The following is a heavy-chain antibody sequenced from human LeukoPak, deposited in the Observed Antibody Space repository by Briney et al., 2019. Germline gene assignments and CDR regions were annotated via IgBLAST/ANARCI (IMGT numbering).Heavy chain of an antibody. D-gene: IGHD6-19*01. CDR1: GGSFSGYY. Sequence: SETLSLTCAVYGGSFSGYYWSWIRQPPGKGLEWIGEINHSGSTNYNPSLKSRVIISVDTSKNQFSLKLSSVTAADTAVYYCARLAQWLVRGRFDYWGQGTLVTVSS. CDR2: INHSGST. CDR3: ARLAQWLVRGRFDY. J-gene: IGHJ4*02. V-gene: IGHV4-34*01.